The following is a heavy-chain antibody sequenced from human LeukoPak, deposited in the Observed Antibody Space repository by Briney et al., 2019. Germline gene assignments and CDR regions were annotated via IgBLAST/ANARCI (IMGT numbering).Heavy chain of an antibody. D-gene: IGHD6-13*01. J-gene: IGHJ5*02. CDR1: GFTFDDYA. CDR2: ISWNSGSI. CDR3: AKDAGSSSWYLGGMNWFDP. V-gene: IGHV3-9*01. Sequence: PGGSLRLSCAASGFTFDDYAMHWVRQAPGKGLEWVSGISWNSGSIGYADSVKGRFTISRDNAKNSLYLQMNSLRAEDTALYYCAKDAGSSSWYLGGMNWFDPWGQGTLVTVSS.